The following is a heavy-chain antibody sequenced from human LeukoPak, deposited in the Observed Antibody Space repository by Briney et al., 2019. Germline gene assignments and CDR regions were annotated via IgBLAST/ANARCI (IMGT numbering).Heavy chain of an antibody. CDR2: INSDGINT. V-gene: IGHV3-74*01. J-gene: IGHJ5*02. Sequence: GGSLRLSCAASGFTFDDYGMSWVRQAPGKGLVWVSRINSDGINTSYADSVRGRFTISRDNAKNTLNLQMNSLRAEDTAVYYCARDLGQYYDTSDNWFDPWGQGTLVTVSS. D-gene: IGHD3-22*01. CDR3: ARDLGQYYDTSDNWFDP. CDR1: GFTFDDYG.